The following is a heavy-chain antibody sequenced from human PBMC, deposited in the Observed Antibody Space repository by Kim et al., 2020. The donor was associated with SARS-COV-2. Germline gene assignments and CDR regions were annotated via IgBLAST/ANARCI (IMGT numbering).Heavy chain of an antibody. CDR2: IYNNANT. V-gene: IGHV4-31*03. J-gene: IGHJ4*02. CDR3: ARGAEFLWFGE. CDR1: GVSVTSGGQY. D-gene: IGHD3-10*01. Sequence: SETLSLTCSVSGVSVTSGGQYWSWLRQRPGKGLQWIGYIYNNANTDYNPSLRSRATISVDTSKNQFSLKLTSVTATDTALYYCARGAEFLWFGEWGQGTL.